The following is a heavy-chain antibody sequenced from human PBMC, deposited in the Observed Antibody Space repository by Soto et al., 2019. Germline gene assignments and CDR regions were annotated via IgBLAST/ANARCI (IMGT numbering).Heavy chain of an antibody. CDR2: IWYDGSYK. V-gene: IGHV3-33*01. Sequence: GGSLRLSCAASGFTFSSYGMHWVRQAPGKGLEWVAVIWYDGSYKYYGDSVKGRFTISRDNSKNTLYLQMNSLRAEDTAVYYCARTVRSYNYHYCGMDVWGQGTTVTVSS. CDR1: GFTFSSYG. D-gene: IGHD1-26*01. CDR3: ARTVRSYNYHYCGMDV. J-gene: IGHJ6*02.